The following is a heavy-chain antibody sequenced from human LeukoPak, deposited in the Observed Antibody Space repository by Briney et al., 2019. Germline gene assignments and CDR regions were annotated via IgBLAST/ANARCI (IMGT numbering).Heavy chain of an antibody. CDR3: AREWGNVVVTATLYNWFDP. J-gene: IGHJ5*02. V-gene: IGHV3-30-3*01. CDR1: GFTFSSYA. Sequence: SGGSLRLSCAASGFTFSSYAMHWVRQAPGKGLEWVAVISYDGSNKYYADSVKGRFTISRDNPKNTLYLQMNSLRAEDTAVYYCAREWGNVVVTATLYNWFDPWGQGTLVTVSS. CDR2: ISYDGSNK. D-gene: IGHD2-21*02.